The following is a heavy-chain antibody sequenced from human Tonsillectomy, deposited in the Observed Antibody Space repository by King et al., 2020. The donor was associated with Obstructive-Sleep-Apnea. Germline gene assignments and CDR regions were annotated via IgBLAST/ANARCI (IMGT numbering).Heavy chain of an antibody. CDR3: ARIPPRYSYGAFDI. V-gene: IGHV2-26*01. CDR1: GFSLSNARIG. CDR2: IFSNDEK. J-gene: IGHJ3*02. D-gene: IGHD5-18*01. Sequence: TLKESCPVLVKPTETLTLTCTVSGFSLSNARIGGSWILQPPGKALEWLAHIFSNDEKSFSTSLKIRLTISKDTSQSQVVLTMTNMDPWDTATYYCARIPPRYSYGAFDIWGQGTMVTVSS.